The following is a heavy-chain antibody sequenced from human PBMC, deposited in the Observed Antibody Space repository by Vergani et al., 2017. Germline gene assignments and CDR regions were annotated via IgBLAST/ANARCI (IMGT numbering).Heavy chain of an antibody. CDR2: ISSSSSYI. J-gene: IGHJ5*02. Sequence: EVQLVESGGSLVKPGGSLRLSCAASGFTFSSYSMNWVRQAPGKGLEWVSSISSSSSYIYYADSVKGRFTISRDNAKNSLYLQMNSLRAEDTAVYYCARARYSSGWYWFDPWGQGTLVTVSS. CDR3: ARARYSSGWYWFDP. V-gene: IGHV3-21*01. D-gene: IGHD6-19*01. CDR1: GFTFSSYS.